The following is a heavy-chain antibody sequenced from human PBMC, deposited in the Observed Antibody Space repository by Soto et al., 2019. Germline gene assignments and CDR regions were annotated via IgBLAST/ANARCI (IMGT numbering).Heavy chain of an antibody. CDR1: GGSFSGYY. J-gene: IGHJ4*02. D-gene: IGHD4-17*01. CDR3: ARGITTVVIDY. Sequence: SETLSRTCAVYGGSFSGYYWSWIRQPPGKGLEWIGEINHSGSTNYNPSLKSRVTISVDTSKNQFSLKLSSVTAADTAVYYCARGITTVVIDYWGQGTLVTVSS. CDR2: INHSGST. V-gene: IGHV4-34*01.